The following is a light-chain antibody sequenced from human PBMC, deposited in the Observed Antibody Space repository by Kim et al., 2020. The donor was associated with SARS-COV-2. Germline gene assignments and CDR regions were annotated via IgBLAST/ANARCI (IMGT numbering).Light chain of an antibody. CDR3: QQYNNWPPYT. Sequence: EIVMTQSPATLSVSPGERATLSCRASQRVSSNLAWYQQKPGQAPRLLIYGAPTRATGIPARFSGSGSGTELTLTISSLQSEDFAVYFCQQYNNWPPYTFGQGTKLET. V-gene: IGKV3-15*01. CDR1: QRVSSN. CDR2: GAP. J-gene: IGKJ2*01.